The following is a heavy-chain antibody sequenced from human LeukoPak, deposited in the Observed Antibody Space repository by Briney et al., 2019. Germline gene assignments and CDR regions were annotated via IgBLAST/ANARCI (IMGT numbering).Heavy chain of an antibody. CDR2: INPSGGST. CDR1: GYTFTNYY. J-gene: IGHJ4*02. Sequence: GASVKVSCKASGYTFTNYYVHWVRQAPGQGLEWMGQINPSGGSTNYAQKFQGRVTMTRDTSTSTVYMELSSLRSEDTAVYYCARGYQRDYYGSGSYWFLGDYWGQGTLVTVSS. CDR3: ARGYQRDYYGSGSYWFLGDY. D-gene: IGHD3-10*01. V-gene: IGHV1-46*01.